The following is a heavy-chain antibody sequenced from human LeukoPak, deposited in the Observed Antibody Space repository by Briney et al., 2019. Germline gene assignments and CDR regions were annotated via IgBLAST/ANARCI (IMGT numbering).Heavy chain of an antibody. CDR2: IYYSGST. CDR1: GASISSYY. V-gene: IGHV4-59*01. Sequence: SETLSLTCTVSGASISSYYWSWIRQPPGKGLEWIGFIYYSGSTNYSPSLRGRVTISVLTSKNQFSLNLSSVTAADTAVYYCARRWPPRRITMVRGVRRAFDYWGQGTLVTVSS. J-gene: IGHJ4*02. D-gene: IGHD3-10*01. CDR3: ARRWPPRRITMVRGVRRAFDY.